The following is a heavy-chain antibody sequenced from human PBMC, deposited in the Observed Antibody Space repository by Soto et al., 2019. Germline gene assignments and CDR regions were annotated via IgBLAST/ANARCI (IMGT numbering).Heavy chain of an antibody. CDR3: ARDYTGQLPRRGDYYYALDL. CDR1: GVFFNNYD. V-gene: IGHV3-13*05. J-gene: IGHJ6*02. CDR2: IGAADDP. Sequence: PXGSLRLSCVGSGVFFNNYDMHWVRQVRGKGLEWVSAIGAADDPYYSVSVKGRFIVSRDNAQKSLYLQMNNLRAADTAVYFCARDYTGQLPRRGDYYYALDLWGRETTVTVSS. D-gene: IGHD2-2*01.